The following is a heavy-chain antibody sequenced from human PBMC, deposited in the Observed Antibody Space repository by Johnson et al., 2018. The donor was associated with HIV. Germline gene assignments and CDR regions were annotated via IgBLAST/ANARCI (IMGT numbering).Heavy chain of an antibody. CDR3: AKSTQETIVRGSGPYGAFDI. V-gene: IGHV3-30*18. J-gene: IGHJ3*02. D-gene: IGHD1-14*01. Sequence: VQLVESGGGVVQPGRSLRLSCAASGFTFSRYGMHWVRQVQGKGLEWVAVISYDGNNDYYADSVKGRFTVSRDNSKSTLYLQMNSLRAEDTGLYYCAKSTQETIVRGSGPYGAFDIWGQGTMVTVSS. CDR2: ISYDGNND. CDR1: GFTFSRYG.